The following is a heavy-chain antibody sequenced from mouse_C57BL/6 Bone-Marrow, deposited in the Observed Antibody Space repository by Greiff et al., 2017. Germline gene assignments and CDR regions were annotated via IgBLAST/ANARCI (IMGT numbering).Heavy chain of an antibody. CDR3: ARAGGWLRRDVDY. V-gene: IGHV1-81*01. CDR2: IYPRSGNT. D-gene: IGHD2-2*01. Sequence: QVQLQQSGAELARPGASVKLSCKASGYTFTSYGISWVKQRTGQGLEWIGEIYPRSGNTYYNEKFKGKATLTADKSSSTAYMELRSLTSEDSAVYFCARAGGWLRRDVDYGGQGTTRTVSS. CDR1: GYTFTSYG. J-gene: IGHJ2*01.